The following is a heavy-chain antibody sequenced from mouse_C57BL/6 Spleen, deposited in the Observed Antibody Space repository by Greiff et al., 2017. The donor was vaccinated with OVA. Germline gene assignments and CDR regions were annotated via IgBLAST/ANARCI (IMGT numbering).Heavy chain of an antibody. D-gene: IGHD1-1*01. Sequence: VKLVESGAELVRPGASVTLSCKASGYTFTDYEMHWVKQTPVHGLEWIGAIDPETGGTAYNQKFKGKAILTADKSSSTAYMELRSLTSEDSAVYYCTRKYYYGSPYYAMDYWGQGTSVTVSS. CDR2: IDPETGGT. J-gene: IGHJ4*01. CDR3: TRKYYYGSPYYAMDY. V-gene: IGHV1-15*01. CDR1: GYTFTDYE.